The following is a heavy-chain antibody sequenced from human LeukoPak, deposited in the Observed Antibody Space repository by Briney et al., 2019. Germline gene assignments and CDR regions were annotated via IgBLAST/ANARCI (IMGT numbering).Heavy chain of an antibody. Sequence: GGSLRLSCAASGFSFTTYWMNWVRQAPGKGLEWVGNINQDGSETNYVDSVKGRFTISRDNAKNSLYLQMNSLRAEDTAVYYCARVTAVAAPWVYWGQGTQVTVSS. D-gene: IGHD6-19*01. CDR1: GFSFTTYW. CDR2: INQDGSET. V-gene: IGHV3-7*01. CDR3: ARVTAVAAPWVY. J-gene: IGHJ4*02.